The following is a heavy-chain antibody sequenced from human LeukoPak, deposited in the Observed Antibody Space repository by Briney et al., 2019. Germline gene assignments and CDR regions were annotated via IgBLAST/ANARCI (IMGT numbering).Heavy chain of an antibody. V-gene: IGHV4-61*05. CDR2: IYYSGST. D-gene: IGHD3-16*02. CDR1: GGSISSSSYY. J-gene: IGHJ5*02. Sequence: SETLSLTCTVSGGSISSSSYYWGWIRQPPGKGLEWIGYIYYSGSTNYNPSLKSRVTISVDTSKNQFSLKLSSVTAADTAVYYCARAIRKERRLSWFDPWGQGTLVTVSS. CDR3: ARAIRKERRLSWFDP.